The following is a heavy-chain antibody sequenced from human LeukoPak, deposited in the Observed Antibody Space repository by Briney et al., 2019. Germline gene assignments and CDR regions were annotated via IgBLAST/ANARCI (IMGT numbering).Heavy chain of an antibody. V-gene: IGHV1-2*04. CDR3: ARERRSGAFVYYYYYGMDV. J-gene: IGHJ6*02. CDR2: INPNSGGT. D-gene: IGHD3-3*01. Sequence: GASVKVSCKASGYTFTGYYMDWVRQAPGQGLEWMGWINPNSGGTNYAQKFQGWVTMTRDTSISTAYMELSRLRSGDTAVYYCARERRSGAFVYYYYYGMDVWGQGTTVTVSS. CDR1: GYTFTGYY.